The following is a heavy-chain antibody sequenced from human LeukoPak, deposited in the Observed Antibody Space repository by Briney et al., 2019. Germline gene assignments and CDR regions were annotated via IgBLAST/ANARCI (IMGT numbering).Heavy chain of an antibody. CDR3: ARGDFFDY. CDR2: IYYSGST. Sequence: SETLSLTCNVSGGSTSSYYWSWLRQPPGKGLEWIGYIYYSGSTNYNPSLKSRVTISVDTSKNQFSLKLSSVTAADTAVYYCARGDFFDYWGQGTLVTVSS. J-gene: IGHJ4*02. CDR1: GGSTSSYY. V-gene: IGHV4-59*01.